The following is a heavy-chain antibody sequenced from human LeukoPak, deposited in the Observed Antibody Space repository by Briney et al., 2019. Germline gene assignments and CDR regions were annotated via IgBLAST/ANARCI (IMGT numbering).Heavy chain of an antibody. CDR1: GFIVTNNY. Sequence: PGGSLRLSCTASGFIVTNNYINWVRQAPGKGLEWVSLVYNGGSTNCAASVKGRFTISRDNSKNLVYLQLNSLSAADTAMYYCARDPPAVLIDTDGWGQGTLVTVSS. CDR3: ARDPPAVLIDTDG. V-gene: IGHV3-66*01. CDR2: VYNGGST. D-gene: IGHD2-8*01. J-gene: IGHJ4*02.